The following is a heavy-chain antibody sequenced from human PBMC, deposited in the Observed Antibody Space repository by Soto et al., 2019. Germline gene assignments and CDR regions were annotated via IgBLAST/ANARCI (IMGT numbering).Heavy chain of an antibody. D-gene: IGHD3-22*01. V-gene: IGHV3-23*01. J-gene: IGHJ6*02. Sequence: GGSLRLSCAASGFTFSSYAMSWVRQAPGKGLEWVSAISGSGGSTYYADSVKGRFTISRDNSKNTLYLQMNSLRAEDTAVYYCAKVFSGRVTMIVVVITDYDMDVWGQGTTGTVSS. CDR1: GFTFSSYA. CDR3: AKVFSGRVTMIVVVITDYDMDV. CDR2: ISGSGGST.